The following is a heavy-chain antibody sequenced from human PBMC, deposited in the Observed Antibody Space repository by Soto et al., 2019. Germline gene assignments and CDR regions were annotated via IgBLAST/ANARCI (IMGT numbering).Heavy chain of an antibody. Sequence: GGSLRLSCAASGFTFSSYSMNWVRQAPGKGLEWVSSISSSSSYIYYADSVKGRFTISRDNAKNSLYLQMNSLRAEDTAVYDGARGTSHSGIVGATSAFDIWGQGTMVTVSS. CDR1: GFTFSSYS. J-gene: IGHJ3*02. V-gene: IGHV3-21*01. CDR2: ISSSSSYI. D-gene: IGHD1-26*01. CDR3: ARGTSHSGIVGATSAFDI.